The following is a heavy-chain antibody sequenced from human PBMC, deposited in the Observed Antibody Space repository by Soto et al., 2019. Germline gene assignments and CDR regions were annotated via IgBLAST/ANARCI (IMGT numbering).Heavy chain of an antibody. CDR1: GVSITSGDYY. CDR3: ARGRIAVADLFDY. CDR2: IDYRENT. J-gene: IGHJ4*02. D-gene: IGHD6-19*01. Sequence: SETLSLTCTVSGVSITSGDYYWNWIRQPPGKGLEWIGNIDYRENTYYNSSLKSRLTISVDTSKNQFSLKLSSVTAADTAVYYCARGRIAVADLFDYWGQGTLVTVSS. V-gene: IGHV4-30-4*01.